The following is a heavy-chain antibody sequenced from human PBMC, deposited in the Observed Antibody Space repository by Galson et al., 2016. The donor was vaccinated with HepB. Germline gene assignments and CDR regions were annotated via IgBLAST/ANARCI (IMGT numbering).Heavy chain of an antibody. V-gene: IGHV4-34*01. CDR1: GGSISGYY. Sequence: ETLSLTCAVYGGSISGYYWSWIRQPPGKGLEWIGEVTETGRTNDNPSLKSRVTVSLATSTDRFSLRLTSVTAADTAVYYCARTPPGDYYYAMDVWGEGTTVIV. J-gene: IGHJ6*02. CDR3: ARTPPGDYYYAMDV. CDR2: VTETGRT.